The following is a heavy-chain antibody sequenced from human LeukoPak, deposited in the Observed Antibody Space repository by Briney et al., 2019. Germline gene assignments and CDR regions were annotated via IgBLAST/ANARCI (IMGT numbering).Heavy chain of an antibody. Sequence: SETLSLTCTVSGGSISNYYWSWIRQPAGMGLERIGRIYASGSTNYNPSLKSRVTMSVDTSNNQFSLNLSSVTAADTAVYYCARTSARGAQFDYWGQGTLVTVSS. CDR3: ARTSARGAQFDY. D-gene: IGHD3-10*01. V-gene: IGHV4-4*07. CDR2: IYASGST. CDR1: GGSISNYY. J-gene: IGHJ4*02.